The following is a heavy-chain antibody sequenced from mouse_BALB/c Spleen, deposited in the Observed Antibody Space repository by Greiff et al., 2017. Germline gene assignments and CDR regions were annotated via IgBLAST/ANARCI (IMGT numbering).Heavy chain of an antibody. CDR2: ISDGGSYT. Sequence: EVKLMESGGGLVKPGGSLKLSCAASGFTFSDYYMYWVRQTPEKRLEWVATISDGGSYTYYPDSVKGRFTISRDNAKNNLYLQMSSLKSEDTAMYYCARASYYGNLYYFDYWGQGTTLTVSS. CDR3: ARASYYGNLYYFDY. CDR1: GFTFSDYY. D-gene: IGHD2-10*01. V-gene: IGHV5-4*02. J-gene: IGHJ2*01.